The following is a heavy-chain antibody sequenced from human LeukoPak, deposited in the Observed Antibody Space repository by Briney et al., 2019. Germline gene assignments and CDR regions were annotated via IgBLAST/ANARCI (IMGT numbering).Heavy chain of an antibody. J-gene: IGHJ4*02. V-gene: IGHV3-23*01. CDR3: AKGRSARFGEFDY. Sequence: PGGPLRLSCAASGFTFSNYVMSWVRQAPGKGLEWVSIISGSGGSAYYADSVKGRFTISRDNSKNTLYLHMNSLRAEDTAVYYCAKGRSARFGEFDYWGQGTLVTVSS. D-gene: IGHD3-10*01. CDR2: ISGSGGSA. CDR1: GFTFSNYV.